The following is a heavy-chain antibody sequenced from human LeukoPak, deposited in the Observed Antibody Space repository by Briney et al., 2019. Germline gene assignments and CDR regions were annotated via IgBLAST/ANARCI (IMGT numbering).Heavy chain of an antibody. Sequence: GGSLRLSCAASGFTFSRYWMHWVRQAPGKGLVWVSRGNTDGSSTNYADSVKGRFTISRDNAKSTLYLQMNSLRAEDTAVYYCARGYSDYYYFDSWGQGTLVTVSS. CDR2: GNTDGSST. CDR1: GFTFSRYW. J-gene: IGHJ4*02. D-gene: IGHD4-11*01. V-gene: IGHV3-74*01. CDR3: ARGYSDYYYFDS.